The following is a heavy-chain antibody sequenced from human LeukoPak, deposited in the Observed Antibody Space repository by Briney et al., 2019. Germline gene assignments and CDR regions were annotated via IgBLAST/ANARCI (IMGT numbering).Heavy chain of an antibody. CDR1: GGSISSSSYY. CDR3: ARDSRAGLSSSYYFDY. V-gene: IGHV4-39*07. J-gene: IGHJ4*02. CDR2: IYYSGST. Sequence: SETLSLTCTVSGGSISSSSYYWGWIRQPPGRGLEWIGSIYYSGSTYYNPSLKSRVTISVDTSKNQFSLKLSSVTAADTAVYYCARDSRAGLSSSYYFDYWGQGTLVTVSS. D-gene: IGHD6-6*01.